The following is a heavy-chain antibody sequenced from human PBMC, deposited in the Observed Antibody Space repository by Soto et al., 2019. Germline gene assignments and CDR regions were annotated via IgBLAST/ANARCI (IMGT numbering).Heavy chain of an antibody. Sequence: ASVKVSCKASGYTFTSYAVHWVRQAPGQRLEWMGWIKAGNGKTKYSQKFQGRVTITRDTSASTAYMELSSLRSEDTAVYYCARDLGGWPDYWGQGTLVTSPQ. CDR2: IKAGNGKT. D-gene: IGHD2-15*01. CDR3: ARDLGGWPDY. CDR1: GYTFTSYA. V-gene: IGHV1-3*01. J-gene: IGHJ4*02.